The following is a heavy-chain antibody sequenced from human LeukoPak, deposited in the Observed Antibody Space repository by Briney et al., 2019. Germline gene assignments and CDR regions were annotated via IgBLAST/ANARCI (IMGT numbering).Heavy chain of an antibody. Sequence: GGSLRVSCAASGFTFSGYAMSWVRQAPGKGLEWVSGISGRGDNTYYADSVKGRFTISRDNSKNTLRLQMNSLRDEDTAVYYCAKRVQGNTGPFHCWGQGTLASVSS. J-gene: IGHJ4*02. D-gene: IGHD4-23*01. CDR3: AKRVQGNTGPFHC. V-gene: IGHV3-23*01. CDR2: ISGRGDNT. CDR1: GFTFSGYA.